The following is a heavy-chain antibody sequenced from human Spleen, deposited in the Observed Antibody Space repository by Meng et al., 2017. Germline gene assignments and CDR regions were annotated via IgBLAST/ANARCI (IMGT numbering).Heavy chain of an antibody. J-gene: IGHJ4*02. V-gene: IGHV4-4*02. CDR1: GGSISSFNW. CDR2: IYHSGST. D-gene: IGHD5-12*01. Sequence: SCAVSGGSISSFNWWSWVRQAPGKGLEWIGEIYHSGSTNYNPSLKSRVTISIDKSKNQFSLKLTSVTAADTAMYYCARDPTDKPTNNYWGQGTLVTVSS. CDR3: ARDPTDKPTNNY.